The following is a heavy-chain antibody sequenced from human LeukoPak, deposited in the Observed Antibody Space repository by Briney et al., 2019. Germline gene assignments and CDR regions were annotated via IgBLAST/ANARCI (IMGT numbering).Heavy chain of an antibody. Sequence: TGGSLRLSCAGSGFTFSAYAMSWVRQAPGKGLEWVSAIGSGSAGTHYADSVKGRFTIYRDDSKNTLCLQMNSLRAEDTAVYYCARPRLPVAGTRWFDPWGQGTLVTVSS. CDR2: IGSGSAGT. D-gene: IGHD6-13*01. J-gene: IGHJ5*02. CDR3: ARPRLPVAGTRWFDP. CDR1: GFTFSAYA. V-gene: IGHV3-23*01.